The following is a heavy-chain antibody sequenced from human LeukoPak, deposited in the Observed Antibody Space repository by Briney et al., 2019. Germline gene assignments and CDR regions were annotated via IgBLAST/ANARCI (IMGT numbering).Heavy chain of an antibody. CDR2: IYYSGST. V-gene: IGHV4-31*03. J-gene: IGHJ4*02. Sequence: SETLSLTCTVSGGSISSGGYYWSWIRQHPGKGLEWIGYIYYSGSTYYNPSLKSRVTISVDTSKNQFSLKLSSVTAADTAVYYCAREVFSPGVYDSSGYYDYWGQGTLVTVSS. D-gene: IGHD3-22*01. CDR1: GGSISSGGYY. CDR3: AREVFSPGVYDSSGYYDY.